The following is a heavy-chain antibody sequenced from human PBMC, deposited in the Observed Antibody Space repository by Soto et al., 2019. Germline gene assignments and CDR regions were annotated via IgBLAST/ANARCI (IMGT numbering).Heavy chain of an antibody. CDR1: GVSIHNSHSF. CDR3: GRVVEGATRHTDLDS. V-gene: IGHV4-39*01. J-gene: IGHJ5*01. CDR2: VYYSGGA. D-gene: IGHD2-21*01. Sequence: SETLSLTCTVSGVSIHNSHSFWGWIRQPPGKGLEFIGTVYYSGGAHYNSSLKSRVTISVDTANNQVSLRMRSLAAADTAVYYCGRVVEGATRHTDLDSWGQGTLVTVSS.